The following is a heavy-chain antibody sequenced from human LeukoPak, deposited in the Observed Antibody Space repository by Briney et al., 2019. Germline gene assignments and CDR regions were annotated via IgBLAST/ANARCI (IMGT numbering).Heavy chain of an antibody. Sequence: SLRLSCTVSGSTFGDHAMSWVRQAPGKGLEWVGFIRSKTYGGTTEYAASVKGRFIISRDDSTSIAYLQMNSLKTEDTAVYYCTRGPIQLWLYHGMDVWGQGTTVTVSS. CDR2: IRSKTYGGTT. CDR3: TRGPIQLWLYHGMDV. D-gene: IGHD5-18*01. V-gene: IGHV3-49*04. CDR1: GSTFGDHA. J-gene: IGHJ6*02.